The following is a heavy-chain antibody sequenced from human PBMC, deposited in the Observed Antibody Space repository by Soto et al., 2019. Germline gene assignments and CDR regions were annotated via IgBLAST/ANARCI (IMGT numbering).Heavy chain of an antibody. CDR3: ARGRYGDY. Sequence: QVHLVQSGAEVKKPGASVKVSCKGSGYGFTTYGITWVRQAPGQGLEWMAWISAHNGNTNYAQKRQGRVTGTRDTSTSTVYMELRSLRSDDTAVYYCARGRYGDYWGQGALVTVSS. CDR2: ISAHNGNT. J-gene: IGHJ4*02. CDR1: GYGFTTYG. V-gene: IGHV1-18*01. D-gene: IGHD1-1*01.